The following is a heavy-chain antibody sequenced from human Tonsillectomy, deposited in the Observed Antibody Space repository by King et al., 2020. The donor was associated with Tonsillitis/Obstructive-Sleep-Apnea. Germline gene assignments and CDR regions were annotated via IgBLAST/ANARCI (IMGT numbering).Heavy chain of an antibody. CDR2: INHSGST. Sequence: VQLQQWGAGLLKPSETLSLTCAVYGGSFSGYYWSWIRQPPGKGLEWIGEINHSGSTNYNPSLKSRVTISVDTSKNQFSLKLSSVTAADTAVYYCARRGGDTFGGVIADYYYYGMDVWGQGTTVTVSS. D-gene: IGHD3-16*02. J-gene: IGHJ6*02. V-gene: IGHV4-34*01. CDR1: GGSFSGYY. CDR3: ARRGGDTFGGVIADYYYYGMDV.